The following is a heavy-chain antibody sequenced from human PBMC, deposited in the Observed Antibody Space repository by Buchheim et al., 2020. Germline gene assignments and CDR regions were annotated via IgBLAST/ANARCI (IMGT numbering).Heavy chain of an antibody. Sequence: QVQLVESGGGVVQPGRSLRLSCAASGFTFSSYGMHWVRQAPGKGLEWVAFIPYDGSNKYYADSVKGRFTISRDNSKNTLYLQMNSLRAEDTAVYYCAKDRVGDGYNSYFDFWGQGTL. CDR2: IPYDGSNK. D-gene: IGHD5-24*01. CDR3: AKDRVGDGYNSYFDF. V-gene: IGHV3-30*18. J-gene: IGHJ4*02. CDR1: GFTFSSYG.